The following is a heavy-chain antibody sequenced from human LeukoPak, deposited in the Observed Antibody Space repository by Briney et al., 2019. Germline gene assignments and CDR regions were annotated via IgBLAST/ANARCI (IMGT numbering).Heavy chain of an antibody. CDR2: IGGCGGVT. Sequence: GGSLRLSCAVSGITLSNYDMSWVRQAPGKGLEWVAGIGGCGGVTNYADSVKGRFTISRDSAKNTLYLQMNSLRAGDTAVYFCAKRGVVIRVILVGFHKAAYYFDSWGQGALVTVSS. J-gene: IGHJ4*02. V-gene: IGHV3-23*01. CDR3: AKRGVVIRVILVGFHKAAYYFDS. D-gene: IGHD3-10*01. CDR1: GITLSNYD.